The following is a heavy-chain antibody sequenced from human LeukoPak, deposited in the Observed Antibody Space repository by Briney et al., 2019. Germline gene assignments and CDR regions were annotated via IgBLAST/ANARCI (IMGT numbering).Heavy chain of an antibody. CDR2: INHSGST. CDR1: GGSFSGYY. Sequence: KPSETLSLTCAVYGGSFSGYYWSWIRQPPGKGLEWIGEINHSGSTNYNPSLKSRVTISVDTYKNQFSLKLSSVTAADTAVYYCARAWGYSYGYDYWGQGTLVTVSS. J-gene: IGHJ4*02. CDR3: ARAWGYSYGYDY. D-gene: IGHD5-18*01. V-gene: IGHV4-34*01.